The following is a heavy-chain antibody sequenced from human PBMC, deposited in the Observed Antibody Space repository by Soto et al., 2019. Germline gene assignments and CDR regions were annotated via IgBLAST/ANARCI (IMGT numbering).Heavy chain of an antibody. CDR3: AREGGYNYDFWSGYYMGGNYYYGMDV. CDR2: INPSGGST. D-gene: IGHD3-3*01. J-gene: IGHJ6*02. V-gene: IGHV1-46*01. Sequence: ASVKVSCKASGYTFTSYYMHWVRQAPGQGLEWMGIINPSGGSTSYAQKFQGRVTMTRDTSTSTVYMELSSLRSEDTAVYYCAREGGYNYDFWSGYYMGGNYYYGMDVWDQGTTVTVSS. CDR1: GYTFTSYY.